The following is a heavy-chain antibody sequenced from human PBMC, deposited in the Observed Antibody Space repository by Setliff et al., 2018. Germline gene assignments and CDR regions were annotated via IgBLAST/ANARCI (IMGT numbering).Heavy chain of an antibody. Sequence: SETLSLTCTVSGGSISSHYWSWIRQPPGKGLEWIGSIYYSGSTNYNPSLKSRVTISVDTSKNQFSLKLSSVTAADTSVYYCARVRNTQNGFFDYCGQGTLVTVSS. V-gene: IGHV4-59*11. CDR1: GGSISSHY. D-gene: IGHD1-1*01. CDR3: ARVRNTQNGFFDY. J-gene: IGHJ4*02. CDR2: IYYSGST.